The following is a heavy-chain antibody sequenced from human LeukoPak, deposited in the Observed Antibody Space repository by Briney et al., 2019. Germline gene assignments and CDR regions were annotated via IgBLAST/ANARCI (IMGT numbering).Heavy chain of an antibody. V-gene: IGHV3-66*02. Sequence: GGSLRLSCAASGFTVSSNYMSWVRQAPGKGLEWVSVIYSGGSTYYADSVKGGFTISRDNSKNTLYLQMNSLRAEDTAVYYCAKLGWLQWLDFDYWGQGTLVTVSS. J-gene: IGHJ4*02. CDR1: GFTVSSNY. CDR2: IYSGGST. CDR3: AKLGWLQWLDFDY. D-gene: IGHD5-24*01.